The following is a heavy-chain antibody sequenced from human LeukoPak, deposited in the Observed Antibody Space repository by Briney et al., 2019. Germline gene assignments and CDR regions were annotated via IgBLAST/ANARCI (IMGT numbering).Heavy chain of an antibody. J-gene: IGHJ4*02. D-gene: IGHD3-22*01. V-gene: IGHV1-2*02. CDR3: AVTMIVVVAPFDY. CDR1: GYTFTGYY. Sequence: ASVKVSCKASGYTFTGYYMHWVRQAPGQGLEWMGWINPNSGGTNYAQKFQGRVTMTRDTSISTAYMELSRLRSDDTAVYYCAVTMIVVVAPFDYWGQGTLVTVSP. CDR2: INPNSGGT.